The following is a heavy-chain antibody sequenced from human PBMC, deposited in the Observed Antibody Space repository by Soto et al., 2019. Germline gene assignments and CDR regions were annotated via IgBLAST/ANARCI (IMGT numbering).Heavy chain of an antibody. CDR1: GGSISSGGYS. J-gene: IGHJ4*02. CDR2: IYHSGST. V-gene: IGHV4-30-2*01. Sequence: SETLSLTCAVSGGSISSGGYSWSCIRQPPGKGLEWIGYIYHSGSTYYNPSLKSRVTISVDRSKNQFSLKLSSVTAADTAVYYCARADSYGSFDYWGQGTLVTVSS. D-gene: IGHD5-18*01. CDR3: ARADSYGSFDY.